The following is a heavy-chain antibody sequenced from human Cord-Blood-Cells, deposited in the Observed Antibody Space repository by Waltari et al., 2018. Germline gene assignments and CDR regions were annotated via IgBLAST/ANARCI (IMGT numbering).Heavy chain of an antibody. CDR3: ARPVTPQLVDAFDI. J-gene: IGHJ3*02. V-gene: IGHV5-51*01. Sequence: VQLLQSGAEVTMLEEYLTITCTGCAYSFTCCCNVWVRQMPGKGLEWMGIIYPGDSDTRYSPSFQGQVTISADKSISTAYLQWSSLKASDTAMYYCARPVTPQLVDAFDIWGQGTMVTVSS. CDR1: AYSFTCCC. D-gene: IGHD6-6*01. CDR2: IYPGDSDT.